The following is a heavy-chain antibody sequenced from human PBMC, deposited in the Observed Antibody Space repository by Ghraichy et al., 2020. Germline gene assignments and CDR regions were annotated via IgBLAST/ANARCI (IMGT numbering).Heavy chain of an antibody. D-gene: IGHD4-17*01. V-gene: IGHV3-7*01. Sequence: GGSLRLSCAASGFTFSSYWMSWVRQAPGKGLEWVANIKQDGSEKYYVDSVKGRFTISRDNAKNSLYLQMNSLRAEDTAVYYCARVSGDYGDGYYFDYWGQGTLVTVSS. CDR3: ARVSGDYGDGYYFDY. CDR1: GFTFSSYW. J-gene: IGHJ4*02. CDR2: IKQDGSEK.